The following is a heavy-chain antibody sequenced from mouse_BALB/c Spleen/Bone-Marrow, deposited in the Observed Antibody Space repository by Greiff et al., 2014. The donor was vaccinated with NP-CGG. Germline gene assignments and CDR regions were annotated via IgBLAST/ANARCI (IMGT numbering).Heavy chain of an antibody. CDR2: IIPSSGYT. CDR1: GYTFTTYT. J-gene: IGHJ4*01. Sequence: QVQFQQSGAELARPGASVKMSCKASGYTFTTYTIHWMKQRPGQGLEWIGYIIPSSGYTNYNQKFKDKATLTADKSSSTAYMQLSSLTPEDSAVYYCAIRYYAMDYWGQGTSVTVSS. V-gene: IGHV1-4*01. CDR3: AIRYYAMDY. D-gene: IGHD1-1*01.